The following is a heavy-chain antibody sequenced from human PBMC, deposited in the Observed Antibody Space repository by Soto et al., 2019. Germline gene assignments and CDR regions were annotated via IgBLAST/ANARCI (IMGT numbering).Heavy chain of an antibody. J-gene: IGHJ4*02. CDR1: GGSTSSGGYS. Sequence: QVQLQESGSGLVKPSQTLSLTCAVSGGSTSSGGYSWSWIRQPPGKGLEWIGNFHHSGHTYYNPSLKGRVNISVDRSKNQFYLKLSSVTAADTAVYYCARVYERIVPNWGQGTLVTVSS. CDR3: ARVYERIVPN. V-gene: IGHV4-30-2*01. CDR2: FHHSGHT. D-gene: IGHD1-26*01.